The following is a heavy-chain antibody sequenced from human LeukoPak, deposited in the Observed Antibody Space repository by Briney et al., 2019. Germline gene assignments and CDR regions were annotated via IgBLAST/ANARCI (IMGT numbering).Heavy chain of an antibody. Sequence: GGSLRLSCAAAGFTFDDYAIYWVRQGPGKGLEWVSGISWNRGSIRYADSVNGRFTISRDNGKNSLYLQMNSLRAEDTALYYCAKAVSVDTAMVPGGFDYWGQGTLVTVSS. CDR3: AKAVSVDTAMVPGGFDY. J-gene: IGHJ4*02. V-gene: IGHV3-9*01. D-gene: IGHD5-18*01. CDR2: ISWNRGSI. CDR1: GFTFDDYA.